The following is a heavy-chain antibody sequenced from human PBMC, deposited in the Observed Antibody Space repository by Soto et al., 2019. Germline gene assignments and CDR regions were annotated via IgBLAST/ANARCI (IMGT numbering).Heavy chain of an antibody. D-gene: IGHD6-6*01. CDR2: INHSGST. V-gene: IGHV4-34*01. J-gene: IGHJ4*02. CDR1: GGSFSGYY. CDR3: ARGWNSSSSKGRDY. Sequence: SETLSLTCAVYGGSFSGYYWSWIRQPPGKGLEWIGEINHSGSTNYNPSLKSRVTISVDTSKNQFSLKLSSVTAADTAVYYCARGWNSSSSKGRDYWGQGTLVTVSS.